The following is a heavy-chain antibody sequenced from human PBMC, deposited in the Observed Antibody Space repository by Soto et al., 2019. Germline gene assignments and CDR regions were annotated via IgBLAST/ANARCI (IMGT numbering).Heavy chain of an antibody. J-gene: IGHJ6*02. D-gene: IGHD3-10*01. V-gene: IGHV3-53*01. CDR2: IYSGGST. CDR3: ARDPSREVRGVIDYYYGMDV. Sequence: GGSLRLSCAASGFTVSSNYMSWVRQAPGKGLEWVSVIYSGGSTYYADSVKGRFTISRDNSKNTLYLQMNSLRAEDTAVYYCARDPSREVRGVIDYYYGMDVWGQGTTVTVSS. CDR1: GFTVSSNY.